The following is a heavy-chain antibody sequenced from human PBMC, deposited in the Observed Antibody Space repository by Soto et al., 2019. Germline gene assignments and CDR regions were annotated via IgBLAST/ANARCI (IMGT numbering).Heavy chain of an antibody. CDR3: ARGAIEYSSSSPPHDAFDI. CDR2: IIPIFGTA. CDR1: GGTFSSSA. D-gene: IGHD6-6*01. Sequence: SVKVSCKASGGTFSSSAISWVRQAPGQGLEWMGGIIPIFGTANYAQKFQGRVTITADESTSTAYMELSSLRSEDTAVYYCARGAIEYSSSSPPHDAFDIWGQGTMVTVSS. V-gene: IGHV1-69*13. J-gene: IGHJ3*02.